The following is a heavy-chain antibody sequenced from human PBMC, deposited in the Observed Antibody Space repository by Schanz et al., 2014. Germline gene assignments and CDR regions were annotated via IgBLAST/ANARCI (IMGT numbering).Heavy chain of an antibody. D-gene: IGHD3-22*01. CDR3: VSVYDSSGYVSFNY. CDR2: ISSSSSTI. J-gene: IGHJ4*02. CDR1: GFSFSRYS. Sequence: EVQLVESGGGLVQPGGSLRLSCAASGFSFSRYSMNWVRQAPGKGLEWISYISSSSSTIYHADSVKGRFTISRDNAKNSLYLQMNSLRAEDTAVYYCVSVYDSSGYVSFNYWGQGTLVIVSS. V-gene: IGHV3-48*01.